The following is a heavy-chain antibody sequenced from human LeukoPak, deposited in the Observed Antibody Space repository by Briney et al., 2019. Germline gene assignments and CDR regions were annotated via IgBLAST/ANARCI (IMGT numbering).Heavy chain of an antibody. Sequence: PSQTLSLTCTVSGGSISSGSYYWSWIRQPAGKGLEWIGRIYTSGSTNYNPSLKSRVTISVDTSKNQFSLKVSSVTAADTAVYYCARGEGVAAAGTIDYWGQGTLVTVSS. CDR2: IYTSGST. J-gene: IGHJ4*02. CDR1: GGSISSGSYY. D-gene: IGHD6-13*01. V-gene: IGHV4-61*02. CDR3: ARGEGVAAAGTIDY.